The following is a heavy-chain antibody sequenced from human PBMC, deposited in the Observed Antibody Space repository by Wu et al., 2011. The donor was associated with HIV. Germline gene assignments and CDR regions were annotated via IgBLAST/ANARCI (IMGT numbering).Heavy chain of an antibody. CDR3: ARGSTSRTYGTTPDYYYYYMDV. D-gene: IGHD4-11*01. Sequence: QIQLVQSGAEVKKPGSSVKVSCKASGGTFSRYAISWVRQAPGHGLEWMGEIIPLSGTAKYAQKFRGRVTITTDDSTSTGYMELTSLRSEDTAVYYCARGSTSRTYGTTPDYYYYYMDVWGKGTTVTVSS. CDR1: GGTFSRYA. J-gene: IGHJ6*03. CDR2: IIPLSGTA. V-gene: IGHV1-69*05.